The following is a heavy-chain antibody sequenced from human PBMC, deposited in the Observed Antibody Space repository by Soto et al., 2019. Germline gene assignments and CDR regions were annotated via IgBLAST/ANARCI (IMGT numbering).Heavy chain of an antibody. CDR3: ARGKYTYGSDY. D-gene: IGHD5-18*01. CDR1: GFTFSNYG. CDR2: IRYGSSST. J-gene: IGHJ4*02. V-gene: IGHV3-48*02. Sequence: EVQLVESGGGLVQSGGSRRLSCTASGFTFSNYGMNWIRQAPGKGLEWISFIRYGSSSTYYADSVKGRFTISRDNAKNSLYLQMNSLRDEDTAVYYCARGKYTYGSDYWGQGAMVTVSS.